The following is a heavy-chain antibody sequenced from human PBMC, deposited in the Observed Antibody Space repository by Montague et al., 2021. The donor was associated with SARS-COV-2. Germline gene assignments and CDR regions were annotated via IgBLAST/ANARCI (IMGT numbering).Heavy chain of an antibody. Sequence: SETLSLTCTVSGGPISCSRYPCAKISPPPAKGLDCLVSNYYSGPISYTPSPNARVTISVDTSKNQLSLKLSSVTDADTALYYCARHLRGTLSYYMDVWGKGTTVSVTS. CDR2: NYYSGPI. CDR1: GGPISCSRYP. J-gene: IGHJ6*03. CDR3: ARHLRGTLSYYMDV. V-gene: IGHV4-39*01. D-gene: IGHD2/OR15-2a*01.